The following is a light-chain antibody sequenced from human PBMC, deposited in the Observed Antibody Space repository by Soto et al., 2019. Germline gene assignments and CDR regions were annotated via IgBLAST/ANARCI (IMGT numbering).Light chain of an antibody. CDR3: QQYHSYYT. CDR2: DAF. Sequence: DIQMTQSPSTLSASVGDRVTITCRASQSIGDWLAWYQQKPGQAPKLLIYDAFNLESGVPSRFSGSGSGTEFTLAISSLQPDDLATYYCQQYHSYYTFGQGTKLEI. CDR1: QSIGDW. V-gene: IGKV1-5*01. J-gene: IGKJ2*01.